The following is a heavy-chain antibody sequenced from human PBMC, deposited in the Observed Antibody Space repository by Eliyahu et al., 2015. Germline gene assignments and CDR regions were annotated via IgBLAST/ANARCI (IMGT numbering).Heavy chain of an antibody. CDR1: GFTFXSAW. V-gene: IGHV3-15*01. D-gene: IGHD6-13*01. J-gene: IGHJ4*02. CDR2: IRTKSDGGTT. Sequence: EVXLVYSGGGLVKPGGSLRLSCXASGFTFXSAWISWVRQPPGKGLEWIGHIRTKSDGGTTDYSTLAKGRFAISRDDLKNTLYLHVNSLETEDTAIYYCATDGGIPSGGYRHWGQGTLVTVSS. CDR3: ATDGGIPSGGYRH.